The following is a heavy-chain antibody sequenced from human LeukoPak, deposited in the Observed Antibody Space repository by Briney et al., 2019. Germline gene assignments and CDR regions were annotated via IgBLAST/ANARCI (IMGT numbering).Heavy chain of an antibody. V-gene: IGHV3-7*01. CDR1: GFTFSSYW. D-gene: IGHD4-17*01. CDR3: ARDLISPTVTTGYYFDY. J-gene: IGHJ4*02. Sequence: GGSLRLSCAASGFTFSSYWMSWVRQAPGKGLERVANIKQDGSEKHYVDSVKGRFTISRDNAKNSLYLQMNSLRAEDTAVYYCARDLISPTVTTGYYFDYWGQGTLVTVSS. CDR2: IKQDGSEK.